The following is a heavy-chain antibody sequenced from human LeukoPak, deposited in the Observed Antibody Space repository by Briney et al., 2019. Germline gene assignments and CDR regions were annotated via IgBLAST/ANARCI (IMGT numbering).Heavy chain of an antibody. CDR3: AREIEGRYFDCLSPMEIDY. CDR1: GFTFSSYW. V-gene: IGHV3-7*01. J-gene: IGHJ4*02. D-gene: IGHD3-9*01. CDR2: IKQDGSEK. Sequence: PGGSLRLSCAASGFTFSSYWMSWVRQAPGKGLEWVAKIKQDGSEKYYVDSVKGRFTISRDNAKNSLYLQMNSLRAEDTAVYYCAREIEGRYFDCLSPMEIDYWGQGTLVTVSS.